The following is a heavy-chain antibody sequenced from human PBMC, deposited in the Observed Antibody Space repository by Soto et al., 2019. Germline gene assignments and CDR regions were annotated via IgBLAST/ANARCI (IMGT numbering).Heavy chain of an antibody. Sequence: VAVISYDGSNKYYADSVKGRFTISRDNSKNTLYLQMNSLRAEDTAVYYCAKDRDSTSNKAMDVWGQGTTVTVSS. D-gene: IGHD2-2*01. J-gene: IGHJ6*02. CDR3: AKDRDSTSNKAMDV. V-gene: IGHV3-30*18. CDR2: ISYDGSNK.